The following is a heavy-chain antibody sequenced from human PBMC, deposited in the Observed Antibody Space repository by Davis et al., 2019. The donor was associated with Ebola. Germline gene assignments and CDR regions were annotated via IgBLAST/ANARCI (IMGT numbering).Heavy chain of an antibody. V-gene: IGHV5-51*01. Sequence: GESLKISCTGSAYSFTTYWIGWVRQMPGKGLEWMGIIYPGGSDTIYSPSFEGHVTISADKSVNTAYLQWNSLKASDTAMYYCARGRTGDDAFDIWGQGTMVTASS. CDR1: AYSFTTYW. D-gene: IGHD7-27*01. J-gene: IGHJ3*02. CDR2: IYPGGSDT. CDR3: ARGRTGDDAFDI.